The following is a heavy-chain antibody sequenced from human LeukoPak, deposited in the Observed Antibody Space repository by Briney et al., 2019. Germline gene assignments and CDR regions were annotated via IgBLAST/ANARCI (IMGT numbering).Heavy chain of an antibody. CDR3: ARLYYYGSGSYYYYFDY. CDR1: GGSISSGGYY. Sequence: SETLSLTCTVSGGSISSGGYYWSWIRQHPGKGLEWIGYIYYSGSTYYNPSLKSRVTISVDTSKNQFSLKLSSVTAADTAVYYCARLYYYGSGSYYYYFDYWGQGTLVTASS. J-gene: IGHJ4*02. D-gene: IGHD3-10*01. V-gene: IGHV4-31*03. CDR2: IYYSGST.